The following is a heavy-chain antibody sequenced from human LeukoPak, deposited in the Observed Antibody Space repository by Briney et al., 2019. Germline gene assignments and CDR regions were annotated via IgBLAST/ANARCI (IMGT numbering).Heavy chain of an antibody. D-gene: IGHD2-21*02. J-gene: IGHJ4*02. CDR2: INLNNGAT. Sequence: GASVKVSCKASGFTFTAYYLYWVRQAPGQGLECMGFINLNNGATGYAQNVQGRVTMTRDTSISTAFMELSSLRSDDTAVYYCARDGDSTAPDFDFWGPGALVTVSS. V-gene: IGHV1-2*02. CDR3: ARDGDSTAPDFDF. CDR1: GFTFTAYY.